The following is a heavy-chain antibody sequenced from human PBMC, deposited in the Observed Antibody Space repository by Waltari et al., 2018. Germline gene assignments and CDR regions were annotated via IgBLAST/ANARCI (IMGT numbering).Heavy chain of an antibody. Sequence: EVQLVESGGGLVQPGGSLRLSCAASGFTFSSYSMNWVRQAPGKGLEWVSYISSSSSTIYYADSVKGRFTISRDNAKNSLYLQMNSLRSEDTAVYYCARGLVGAPNDIWGQGTMVTVSS. CDR2: ISSSSSTI. J-gene: IGHJ3*02. V-gene: IGHV3-48*01. CDR3: ARGLVGAPNDI. D-gene: IGHD1-26*01. CDR1: GFTFSSYS.